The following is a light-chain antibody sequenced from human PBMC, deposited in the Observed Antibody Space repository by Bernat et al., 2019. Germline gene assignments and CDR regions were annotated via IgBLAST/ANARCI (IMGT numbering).Light chain of an antibody. CDR1: QGIRND. J-gene: IGKJ2*01. CDR3: LEKYISPYT. Sequence: AIQMTQSPSSLSASIGDRVTITCRASQGIRNDLGWYQQKPGKAPKLLIHAASTLQSGVPSRFSGSGSGTDFTLTISSLQAEDFATYYCLEKYISPYTFGQGTKLEIK. V-gene: IGKV1-6*01. CDR2: AAS.